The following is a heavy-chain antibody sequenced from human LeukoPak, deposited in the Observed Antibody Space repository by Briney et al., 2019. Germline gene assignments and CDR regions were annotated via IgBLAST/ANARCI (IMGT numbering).Heavy chain of an antibody. V-gene: IGHV1-18*04. CDR2: ISAYNGNT. Sequence: ASVKVSCKASGYTFTGYYMHWVRQAPGQGLEWMGWISAYNGNTNYALKLQGRVTMTTDTSTSTAYMELRSLRSDDTAVYYCARDWGYCSGGSCYFDAFDYWGQGTLVTVSS. CDR3: ARDWGYCSGGSCYFDAFDY. J-gene: IGHJ4*02. D-gene: IGHD2-15*01. CDR1: GYTFTGYY.